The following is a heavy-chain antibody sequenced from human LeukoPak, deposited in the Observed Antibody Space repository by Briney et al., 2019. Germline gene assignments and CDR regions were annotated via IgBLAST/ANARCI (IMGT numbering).Heavy chain of an antibody. V-gene: IGHV1-2*02. D-gene: IGHD6-6*01. Sequence: ASVKVSCKASGYTFTGYYMHWVRQAPGQGVEWMGWTNPNSGGTNYAQKFQGRVTMTRDTSISTAYMELTRLRSDDTAVYYCARDRPPRAFDIWGQGTMVTVSS. CDR1: GYTFTGYY. CDR2: TNPNSGGT. J-gene: IGHJ3*02. CDR3: ARDRPPRAFDI.